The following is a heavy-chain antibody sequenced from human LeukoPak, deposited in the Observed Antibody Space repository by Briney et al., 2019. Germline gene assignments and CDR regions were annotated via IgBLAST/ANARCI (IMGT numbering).Heavy chain of an antibody. CDR1: GFTFTSYS. J-gene: IGHJ4*02. V-gene: IGHV3-21*01. CDR2: ISSPSSDT. Sequence: PRPSCAPSGFTFTSYSMNWVRHAPPKGLEWVSSISSPSSDTYYADSVKGRFTISRDNAKTSLYLHMTSLRTQNKAVYYFARGGRWLPVYWRQGTLLTVSS. CDR3: ARGGRWLPVY. D-gene: IGHD5-24*01.